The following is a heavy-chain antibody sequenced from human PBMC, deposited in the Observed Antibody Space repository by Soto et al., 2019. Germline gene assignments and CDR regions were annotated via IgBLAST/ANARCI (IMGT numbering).Heavy chain of an antibody. D-gene: IGHD4-17*01. J-gene: IGHJ4*02. V-gene: IGHV1-69*01. CDR1: GDTFNKYA. CDR2: IIPIFGTP. Sequence: QVQLVQSGAEVKKPGSSVKVSCKASGDTFNKYAFNWVRQAPGQGLEWMGGIIPIFGTPNYAQRVQGRVTITAVESTSTAYMELSSLRSEDTAVYYCARGIDYGGVNRIDYWGQGTLVTVSS. CDR3: ARGIDYGGVNRIDY.